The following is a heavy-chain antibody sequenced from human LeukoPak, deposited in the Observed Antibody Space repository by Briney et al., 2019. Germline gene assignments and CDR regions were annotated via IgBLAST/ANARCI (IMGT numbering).Heavy chain of an antibody. V-gene: IGHV3-7*03. CDR1: GGSFSGYY. J-gene: IGHJ5*02. D-gene: IGHD2-2*01. CDR2: IKEDGSEK. CDR3: ARVVPEDIVVVPAAMGWFDP. Sequence: ETLSLTCAVYGGSFSGYYWSWIRQAPGKGLEWVANIKEDGSEKYYVDSVRGRFTISRDNTKNSLYLQMNSLRAEDTAVYYCARVVPEDIVVVPAAMGWFDPWGQGTLVTVSS.